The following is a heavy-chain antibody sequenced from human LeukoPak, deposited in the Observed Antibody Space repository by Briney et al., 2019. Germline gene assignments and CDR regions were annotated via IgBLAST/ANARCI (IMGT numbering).Heavy chain of an antibody. J-gene: IGHJ5*02. CDR3: ATLRGYYDFWSGYLNWFDP. CDR1: GDSISAYY. D-gene: IGHD3-3*01. Sequence: SETLSLTCTVSGDSISAYYWTWIRQPAGKGLEWIGRIHGSGTPNYNPSLKSRVTISVDTSKNQFSLKLSSVTAADTAVYYCATLRGYYDFWSGYLNWFDPWGQGTLVTVSS. V-gene: IGHV4-4*07. CDR2: IHGSGTP.